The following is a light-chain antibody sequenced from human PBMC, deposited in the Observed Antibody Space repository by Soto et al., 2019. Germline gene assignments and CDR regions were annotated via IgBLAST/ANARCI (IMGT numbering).Light chain of an antibody. J-gene: IGLJ1*01. CDR2: GVS. CDR1: SSDVGGYNY. V-gene: IGLV2-8*01. CDR3: CSYTSNSTYV. Sequence: QSALTQPPSASGSPGQFVTISCTGTSSDVGGYNYVSWYQQLPGKAPKLMIYGVSKRPSGVPDRFSGSKSGDTASLTISGLHTEDEADYYCCSYTSNSTYVFGTGTKVTVL.